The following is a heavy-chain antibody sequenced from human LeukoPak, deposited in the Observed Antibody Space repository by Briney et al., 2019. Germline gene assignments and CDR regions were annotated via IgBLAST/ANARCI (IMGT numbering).Heavy chain of an antibody. CDR3: ARGGLPIYYYYIDV. Sequence: GGSLRLSCAASGFTFSSYGMHWVRQAPGKGLEWMGGIIPIFGTANYAQKFQGRVTITADESTSTAYMELSSLRSEDTAVYYCARGGLPIYYYYIDVWGKGTTVTVSS. CDR1: GFTFSSYG. J-gene: IGHJ6*03. V-gene: IGHV1-69*01. CDR2: IIPIFGTA. D-gene: IGHD3-16*01.